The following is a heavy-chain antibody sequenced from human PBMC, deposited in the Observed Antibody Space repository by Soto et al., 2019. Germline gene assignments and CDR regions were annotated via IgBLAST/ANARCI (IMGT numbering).Heavy chain of an antibody. CDR3: ATDANEYLWEYYFDL. V-gene: IGHV3-30-3*01. Sequence: XGSLRLSCAASGFTFSSYAMHWVRQAPGKGLEWVAVISYDGSNKYYADSVKGRYTISRDNSKNTVYLQMNSLRVEDTAVYYCATDANEYLWEYYFDLWGQGALVTVSS. CDR1: GFTFSSYA. CDR2: ISYDGSNK. D-gene: IGHD3-16*01. J-gene: IGHJ4*02.